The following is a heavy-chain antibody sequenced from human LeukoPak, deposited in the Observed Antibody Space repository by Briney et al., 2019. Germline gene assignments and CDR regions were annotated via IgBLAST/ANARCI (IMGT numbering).Heavy chain of an antibody. Sequence: PSETLSLTCTVSGGSISSSSYYWGWIRQPPGKGLEWIGSIYYSGSTYYNPSLKSRVTISVDTSKNQFSLKLSSVTAADTAVYYCARRGSSTSWDHNPFDYWGQGTLVTVSS. CDR2: IYYSGST. CDR3: ARRGSSTSWDHNPFDY. CDR1: GGSISSSSYY. D-gene: IGHD2-2*01. J-gene: IGHJ4*02. V-gene: IGHV4-39*01.